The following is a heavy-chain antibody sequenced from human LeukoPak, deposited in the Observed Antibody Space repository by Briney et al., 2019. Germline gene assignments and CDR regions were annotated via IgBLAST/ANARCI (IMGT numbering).Heavy chain of an antibody. CDR3: ARDSRYCSSTSCRY. J-gene: IGHJ4*02. Sequence: SETLSLTCTVSGGSISSGDYYWSWIRQPPGKGLEWIGYIYYSGGTYYNPPLKSRVTISVDTSKIQFSLKLSSVAAADTAVYYCARDSRYCSSTSCRYWGQGTLVTVSS. CDR1: GGSISSGDYY. CDR2: IYYSGGT. D-gene: IGHD2-2*01. V-gene: IGHV4-30-4*08.